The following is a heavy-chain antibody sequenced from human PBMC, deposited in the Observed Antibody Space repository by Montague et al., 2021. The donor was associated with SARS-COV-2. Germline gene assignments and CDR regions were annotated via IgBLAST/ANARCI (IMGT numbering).Heavy chain of an antibody. Sequence: SLRLSCAASGFSVSYSYMNWVRQAPGKGLEWVSVIYNAGTTDYADSVRGRFTTSKDNSKNTVYLQMNSLRDEDTAVYYCASNYCTAGSCYFDYWGQGTLVTVSS. CDR2: IYNAGTT. CDR1: GFSVSYSY. V-gene: IGHV3-53*01. D-gene: IGHD2-15*01. CDR3: ASNYCTAGSCYFDY. J-gene: IGHJ4*02.